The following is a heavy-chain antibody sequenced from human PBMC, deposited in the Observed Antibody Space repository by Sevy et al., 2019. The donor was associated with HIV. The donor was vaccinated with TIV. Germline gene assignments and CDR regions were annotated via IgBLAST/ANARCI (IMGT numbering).Heavy chain of an antibody. CDR2: IYTSGST. D-gene: IGHD2-2*01. J-gene: IGHJ5*02. CDR3: ARDQYCSSTSCYRFDP. Sequence: SETLSLTCTVSGGSISSYYWSWIRQPAGKGLEWIGHIYTSGSTNYNPSLKSRVTMSVDTSKNQFSLKLSSVTAADTAVYYCARDQYCSSTSCYRFDPWGQGTLVTVSS. CDR1: GGSISSYY. V-gene: IGHV4-4*07.